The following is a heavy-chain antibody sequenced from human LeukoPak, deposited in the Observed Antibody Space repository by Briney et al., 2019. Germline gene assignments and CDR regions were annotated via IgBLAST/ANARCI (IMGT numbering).Heavy chain of an antibody. CDR3: ARSGGSGSYYPDY. J-gene: IGHJ4*02. Sequence: SETLSLTCAVYGGSFSGYYWSWIRQPPGKGLEWIGEIDHSGSTNYNPSLKSRVTISVDTSKNQFSLKLSSVTAADTAVYYCARSGGSGSYYPDYWGQGTLVTVSS. CDR2: IDHSGST. CDR1: GGSFSGYY. D-gene: IGHD3-10*01. V-gene: IGHV4-34*01.